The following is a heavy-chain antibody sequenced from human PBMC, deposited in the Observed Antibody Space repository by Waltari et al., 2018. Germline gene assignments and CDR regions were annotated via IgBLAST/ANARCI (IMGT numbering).Heavy chain of an antibody. CDR2: IYTSGST. D-gene: IGHD1-1*01. Sequence: QVQLQESGPGLVKPSETLSLTCTVSGGSLSSYYWSWIRQPAGKGLEWIGRIYTSGSTNYNPSLKSRVTMSVDTSKNQFSLKLSSVTAADTAVYYCAGAPLLYPNSKDAFDIWGQGTMVTVSS. V-gene: IGHV4-4*07. CDR1: GGSLSSYY. J-gene: IGHJ3*02. CDR3: AGAPLLYPNSKDAFDI.